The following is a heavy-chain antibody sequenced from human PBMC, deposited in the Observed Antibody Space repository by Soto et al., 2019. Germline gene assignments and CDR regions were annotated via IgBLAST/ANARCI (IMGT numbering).Heavy chain of an antibody. J-gene: IGHJ6*02. CDR1: GYRFSSSW. V-gene: IGHV5-51*01. CDR2: VYPSDSDV. Sequence: GESLKISCQGTGYRFSSSWIGWVCQKPGKGLEWLGNVYPSDSDVRYSPAFEGQVTISADNSISTAYLQWRSLKASDTAIYYCARQGRPYSGSGYYYGMDVWGQGTTVTVSS. CDR3: ARQGRPYSGSGYYYGMDV. D-gene: IGHD6-6*01.